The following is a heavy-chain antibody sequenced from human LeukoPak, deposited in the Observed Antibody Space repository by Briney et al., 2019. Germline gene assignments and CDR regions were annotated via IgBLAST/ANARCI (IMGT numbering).Heavy chain of an antibody. CDR1: GFTFSSHS. CDR2: ISSSSSYI. J-gene: IGHJ4*02. CDR3: ARGYDFWSGYYSFDY. Sequence: GGSLRLSCAASGFTFSSHSMNWVRQAPGKGLEWVPSISSSSSYIYYADSVKGRFTISRDNAKNSLYLQMNSLRAEDTAVYYCARGYDFWSGYYSFDYWGQGTLVTVSS. V-gene: IGHV3-21*01. D-gene: IGHD3-3*01.